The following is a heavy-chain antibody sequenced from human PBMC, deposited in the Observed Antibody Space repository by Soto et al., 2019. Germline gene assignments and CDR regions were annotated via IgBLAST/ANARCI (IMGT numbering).Heavy chain of an antibody. Sequence: SETLSLTCTVSGGSISSGDYYWSWIRQPPGKGLEWIGYIYYSGSTYYNPSLKSRVTISVDTSKNQFSLKLSSVTAADTAVYYCARVSSSSWYPNWFDPWGQGTLVTVSS. V-gene: IGHV4-30-4*01. D-gene: IGHD6-13*01. CDR3: ARVSSSSWYPNWFDP. CDR2: IYYSGST. J-gene: IGHJ5*02. CDR1: GGSISSGDYY.